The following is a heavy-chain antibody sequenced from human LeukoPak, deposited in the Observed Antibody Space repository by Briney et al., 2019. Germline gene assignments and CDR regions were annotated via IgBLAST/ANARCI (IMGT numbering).Heavy chain of an antibody. Sequence: PGGSLTLSCAASGFSFSNYAMSWVRQAPARGPEWVSSIGGGGETFYADSVEGRFTLYRDDSRNTVYLQLNNLRVEDTAIYYCAKANWVSNADAVWWGQGTQVTVSS. CDR2: IGGGGET. CDR1: GFSFSNYA. V-gene: IGHV3-23*01. D-gene: IGHD1-1*01. CDR3: AKANWVSNADAVW. J-gene: IGHJ4*02.